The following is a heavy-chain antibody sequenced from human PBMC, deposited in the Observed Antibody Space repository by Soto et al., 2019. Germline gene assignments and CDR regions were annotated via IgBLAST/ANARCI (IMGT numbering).Heavy chain of an antibody. CDR2: ILYDGSNK. CDR1: VFTFISYG. CDR3: AKERISSWYPTYGVDV. D-gene: IGHD6-13*01. J-gene: IGHJ6*02. Sequence: QPGGSLRLACAASVFTFISYGMHWVRQAPGKGLEWVAVILYDGSNKFYADSVKGRFTISRDNSKNTLYLQMNSLRGEDTAVYYCAKERISSWYPTYGVDVWGQGTTVTVSS. V-gene: IGHV3-30*18.